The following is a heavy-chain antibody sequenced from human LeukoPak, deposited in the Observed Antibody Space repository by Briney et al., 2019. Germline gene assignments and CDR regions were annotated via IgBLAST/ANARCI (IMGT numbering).Heavy chain of an antibody. D-gene: IGHD6-13*01. V-gene: IGHV4-4*07. Sequence: SETLSLTCTVSGGSISSYYWSWIRQPAGKGLEWVGRFYISGSTNYNPSLKSRVTMSVDTSKNQFSLKLSSVTAADTAVYYCARGPRGGYSSSWQHAFDIWGQGTMVTVSS. J-gene: IGHJ3*02. CDR2: FYISGST. CDR1: GGSISSYY. CDR3: ARGPRGGYSSSWQHAFDI.